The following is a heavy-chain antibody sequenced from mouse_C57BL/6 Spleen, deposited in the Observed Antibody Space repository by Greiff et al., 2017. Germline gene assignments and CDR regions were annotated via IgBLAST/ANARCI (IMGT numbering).Heavy chain of an antibody. CDR1: GYTFTRYA. V-gene: IGHV1-62-2*01. D-gene: IGHD1-1*01. CDR2: FYPGSGSI. CDR3: ARHGYYGSSGYYFDY. J-gene: IGHJ2*01. Sequence: VQLQQSGAELVKPGASVKLSCKASGYTFTRYAIHWVKQRSGQGLEWIGWFYPGSGSIKYNEKFKDKATLTADKSSSTVYMGLSRLTSEDSAVYVCARHGYYGSSGYYFDYWGQGTTLTVSP.